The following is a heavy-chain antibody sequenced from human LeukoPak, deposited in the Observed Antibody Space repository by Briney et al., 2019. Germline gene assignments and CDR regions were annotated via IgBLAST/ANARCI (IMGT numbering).Heavy chain of an antibody. CDR3: AKRGVVIRVILVGFHKEAYYFDS. D-gene: IGHD3-22*01. J-gene: IGHJ4*02. Sequence: PGGSLRLSCAVSGITLRNYGMSWVRQAPGKELEWVAGISDSGGSTEYADSVKGRFTISRDNPRNTLYLQMNSLRADDTAVYFCAKRGVVIRVILVGFHKEAYYFDSWGQGALVTVSS. V-gene: IGHV3-23*01. CDR2: ISDSGGST. CDR1: GITLRNYG.